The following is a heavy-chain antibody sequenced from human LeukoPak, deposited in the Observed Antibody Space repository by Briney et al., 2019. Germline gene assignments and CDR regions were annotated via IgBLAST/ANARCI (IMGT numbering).Heavy chain of an antibody. D-gene: IGHD6-25*01. J-gene: IGHJ6*03. CDR2: INTDGSST. Sequence: GGSLRLSCAAAGFTFSNYWMHWVRQAPGKGLVWVSRINTDGSSTNYADSVKGRFTISRDNAKNTVYLQMNSLRAEDTAVYYCANAAFRLYYIDVWRKGTTVTVSS. CDR1: GFTFSNYW. V-gene: IGHV3-74*01. CDR3: ANAAFRLYYIDV.